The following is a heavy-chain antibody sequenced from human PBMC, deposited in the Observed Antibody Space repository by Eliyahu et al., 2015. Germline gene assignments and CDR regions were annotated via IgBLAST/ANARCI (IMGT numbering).Heavy chain of an antibody. J-gene: IGHJ3*02. CDR2: IYWDDTQ. D-gene: IGHD2-15*01. CDR3: ARLNSWGNAFDI. V-gene: IGHV2-5*02. Sequence: QITLKESGPAVVKPTQTLTLTCTLSGFSIRSSGVGVGWVRQPPGKALEWLTLIYWDDTQHFNPSLSSRLSVAKDTFKNRVLFTVTNVDPMDTATYFCARLNSWGNAFDIWGRGTVVSVSS. CDR1: GFSIRSSGVG.